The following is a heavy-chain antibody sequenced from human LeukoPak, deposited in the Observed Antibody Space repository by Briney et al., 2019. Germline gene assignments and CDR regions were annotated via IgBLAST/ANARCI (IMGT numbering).Heavy chain of an antibody. CDR1: GFTFSSYG. CDR3: AKSQLDLDY. D-gene: IGHD1-1*01. J-gene: IGHJ4*02. V-gene: IGHV3-30*02. Sequence: PGGSLRLSCAASGFTFSSYGMHWVRQAPGKGLEWVAFIRHDGSNRYYADFVKGRFTISRDNSKNTLYLQMNSLRAEDTAVYYCAKSQLDLDYWGQGTLVTVSS. CDR2: IRHDGSNR.